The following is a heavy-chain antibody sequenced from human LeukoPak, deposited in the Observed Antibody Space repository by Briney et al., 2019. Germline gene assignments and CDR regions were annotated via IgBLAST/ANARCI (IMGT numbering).Heavy chain of an antibody. CDR3: ARLGELLAEYYYYYYMDV. CDR1: GYTFTGYY. Sequence: ASVKVSCKASGYTFTGYYVHWVRQAPGQGLEWMGWINPNSGGTNYAQKFQGRVTMTRDTSISTAYMELSRLRSDDTAVYYCARLGELLAEYYYYYYMDVWGKGTTVTVSS. CDR2: INPNSGGT. V-gene: IGHV1-2*02. D-gene: IGHD3-10*01. J-gene: IGHJ6*03.